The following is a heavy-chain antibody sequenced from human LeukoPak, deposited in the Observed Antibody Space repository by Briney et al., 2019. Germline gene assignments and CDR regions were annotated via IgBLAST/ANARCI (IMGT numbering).Heavy chain of an antibody. Sequence: ASVKVSCKASGYTFTSYGISWVRQAPGQGLEWMGWISAYNGNTNYAQKLQGRVTMTTDTSTSTAYMELSRLRSDDTAVYYCARDFNDILTGYLPFDYWGQGTLVTVSS. D-gene: IGHD3-9*01. V-gene: IGHV1-18*01. CDR3: ARDFNDILTGYLPFDY. CDR1: GYTFTSYG. J-gene: IGHJ4*02. CDR2: ISAYNGNT.